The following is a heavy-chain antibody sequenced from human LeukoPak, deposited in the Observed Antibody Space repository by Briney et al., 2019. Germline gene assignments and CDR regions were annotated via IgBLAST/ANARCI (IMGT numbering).Heavy chain of an antibody. CDR3: ARDLYCSGGSCYHGAEYFQH. V-gene: IGHV1-18*01. Sequence: ASVKVSCKASGYTFTSYGISWVRQAPGQGLEWMGWISAYNGNTNYAQKLQGRVTMTTDTSTSTAYMELRSLRSDDTAVYYCARDLYCSGGSCYHGAEYFQHWGQGTLVTVSS. CDR1: GYTFTSYG. CDR2: ISAYNGNT. D-gene: IGHD2-15*01. J-gene: IGHJ1*01.